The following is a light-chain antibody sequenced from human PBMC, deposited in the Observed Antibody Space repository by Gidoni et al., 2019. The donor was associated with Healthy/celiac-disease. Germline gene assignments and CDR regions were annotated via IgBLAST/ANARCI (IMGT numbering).Light chain of an antibody. V-gene: IGKV1-5*03. CDR3: QQYNSYSGT. Sequence: DIQMTQSPSTLSASVGDRVTITCRASQSISSRLAWYQQKPGKAPKLLIYKASSLESGVPSRFSGIVSGTEFTLTIISLQLDDFATYSCQQYNSYSGTFGQGSKVEIK. CDR1: QSISSR. CDR2: KAS. J-gene: IGKJ1*01.